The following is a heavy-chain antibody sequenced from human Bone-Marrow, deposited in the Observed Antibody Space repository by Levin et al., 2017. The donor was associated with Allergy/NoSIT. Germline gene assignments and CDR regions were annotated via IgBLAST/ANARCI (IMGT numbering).Heavy chain of an antibody. CDR3: ARGHFPYYYYGMDV. CDR2: VSAYSGNT. J-gene: IGHJ6*02. CDR1: GYTFTTYG. Sequence: GESLKISCKASGYTFTTYGLTWVRQAPGQGLEWMGWVSAYSGNTNYALNLQDRVTMTTDTATNTVYMELTSLRSDDTAIYYCARGHFPYYYYGMDVWGQGTTVVVSS. V-gene: IGHV1-18*01.